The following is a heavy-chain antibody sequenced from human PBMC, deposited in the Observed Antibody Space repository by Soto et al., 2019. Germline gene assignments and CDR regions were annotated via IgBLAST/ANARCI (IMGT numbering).Heavy chain of an antibody. J-gene: IGHJ4*02. CDR1: GFSFRNSW. D-gene: IGHD5-18*01. CDR3: ARDNLGRAYSYGIDC. V-gene: IGHV3-7*01. CDR2: ISQDGSGV. Sequence: PGGSLRLSCAASGFSFRNSWMNWVRQAPGKGPEWVSNISQDGSGVYHVDSVKGRFTISRDNAKNSLYLQMNSLRAEDTAVYYCARDNLGRAYSYGIDCWGQGTLVTVSS.